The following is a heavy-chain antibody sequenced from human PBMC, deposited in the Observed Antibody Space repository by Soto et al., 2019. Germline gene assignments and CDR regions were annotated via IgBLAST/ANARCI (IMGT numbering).Heavy chain of an antibody. CDR3: ARDRAVSARGSFDY. Sequence: QVQLQESGPGLVEPSGTLSLTCAVSGGSVSDTNWWSWVRQPPGKGLEWIGEIYHSGSTYYNPSLKSRVTIVVXKSKNQFSLRLNSXTAADTAVYFCARDRAVSARGSFDYWGQGTLVTVSS. J-gene: IGHJ4*02. D-gene: IGHD6-19*01. CDR2: IYHSGST. V-gene: IGHV4-4*02. CDR1: GGSVSDTNW.